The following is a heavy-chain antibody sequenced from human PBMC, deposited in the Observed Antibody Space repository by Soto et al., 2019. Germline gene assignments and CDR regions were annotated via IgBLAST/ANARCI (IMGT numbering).Heavy chain of an antibody. CDR3: ARSGSTNPYYYGMDV. J-gene: IGHJ6*02. CDR1: GFTFSSYA. CDR2: ISYDGSNK. Sequence: QVQLVESGGGVVQPGRSLRLSCAASGFTFSSYAMHWVRQAPGKGLEWVAVISYDGSNKYYADSVKGRFTISRDNSKNTLYLQMNSLRAEDTAVYYCARSGSTNPYYYGMDVWGQGSTVTVSS. V-gene: IGHV3-30-3*01.